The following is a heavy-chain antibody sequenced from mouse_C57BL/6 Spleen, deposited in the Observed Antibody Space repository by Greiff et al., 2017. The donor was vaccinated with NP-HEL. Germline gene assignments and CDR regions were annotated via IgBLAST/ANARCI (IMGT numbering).Heavy chain of an antibody. J-gene: IGHJ4*01. V-gene: IGHV1-64*01. CDR2: IHPNSGST. Sequence: QVQLQQPGAELVKPGASVKLSCKASGYTFTSYWMHWVKQRPGQGLEWIGMIHPNSGSTNYNEKFKSKATLTVDKSSSTAYMQLSRLTSEDSAVYYCARRSPYYSMDYWGQGTSVTVSS. CDR3: ARRSPYYSMDY. CDR1: GYTFTSYW.